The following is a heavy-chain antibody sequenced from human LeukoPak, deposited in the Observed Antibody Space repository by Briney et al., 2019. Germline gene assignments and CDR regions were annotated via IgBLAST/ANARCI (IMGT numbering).Heavy chain of an antibody. D-gene: IGHD6-19*01. CDR1: GGSISSGSYY. CDR3: ARDRAVAGQGGWIDP. Sequence: SQTLSLTCTVSGGSISSGSYYWSWIRQPAGKGLEWIGRIYTSGNTNYNPSLKSRVTISLDTSKTQFSLKLSSVTAADTAVYYCARDRAVAGQGGWIDPWGQGTLVTVFS. CDR2: IYTSGNT. J-gene: IGHJ5*02. V-gene: IGHV4-61*02.